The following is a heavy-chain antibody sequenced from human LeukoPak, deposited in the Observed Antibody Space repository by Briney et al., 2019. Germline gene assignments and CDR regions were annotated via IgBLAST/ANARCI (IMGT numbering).Heavy chain of an antibody. CDR3: ARRAYGSGSSTRHFDP. CDR1: GYSFTTYW. V-gene: IGHV5-51*01. D-gene: IGHD3-10*01. J-gene: IGHJ5*02. CDR2: IYPGDSDT. Sequence: GESLKISCEGSGYSFTTYWIGWVRQMPGKGLEWMGIIYPGDSDTRHSPTFQGQVTMSADKSITTAYLQWSSLKASDTAMYYCARRAYGSGSSTRHFDPWGQGTLVTVSS.